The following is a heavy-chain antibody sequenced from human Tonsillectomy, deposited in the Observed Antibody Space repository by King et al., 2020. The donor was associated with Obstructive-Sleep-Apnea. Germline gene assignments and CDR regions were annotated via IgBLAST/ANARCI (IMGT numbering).Heavy chain of an antibody. Sequence: EVQLVESGGGLVKPGGSLRLSCAASGFTFSNAWMSWVRQAPGKGLEWVGRIKSKTDGGTTDYAAPVKGRFTISRDDSKNTLYLQMNSLKAEDTAVYYCTTVYSSGYSPLDYWGQGTLVTVSS. CDR2: IKSKTDGGTT. V-gene: IGHV3-15*01. CDR3: TTVYSSGYSPLDY. CDR1: GFTFSNAW. D-gene: IGHD3-22*01. J-gene: IGHJ4*02.